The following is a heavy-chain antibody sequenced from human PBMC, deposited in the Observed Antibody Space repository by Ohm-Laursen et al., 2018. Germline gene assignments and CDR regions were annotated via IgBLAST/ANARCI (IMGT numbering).Heavy chain of an antibody. CDR3: ARWIASSGLYYYYGMDV. D-gene: IGHD6-13*01. Sequence: SETLSLTCTVSGGSISSGGYYWSWIRQHPGKGLEWIGNIYHSGSTYYNPSLKSLVTLSVDTSKNQFSLNLSSVTPADTAVYYCARWIASSGLYYYYGMDVWGQGTTVTVSS. V-gene: IGHV4-31*01. J-gene: IGHJ6*02. CDR1: GGSISSGGYY. CDR2: IYHSGST.